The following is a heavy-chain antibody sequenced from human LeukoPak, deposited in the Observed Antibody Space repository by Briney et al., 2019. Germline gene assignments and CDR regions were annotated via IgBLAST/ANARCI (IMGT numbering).Heavy chain of an antibody. J-gene: IGHJ6*02. CDR3: ARDRGYYYDSSGHYGMDV. CDR1: GFTFSSYW. CDR2: IKQDGSEK. V-gene: IGHV3-7*01. D-gene: IGHD3-22*01. Sequence: GGSLRLSCAASGFTFSSYWMSWVRQAPGKGLEWVANIKQDGSEKYYVDSVKGRFTISRDNAKNSLYLQMNSLRAEDTAVCYCARDRGYYYDSSGHYGMDVWGQGTTVTVSS.